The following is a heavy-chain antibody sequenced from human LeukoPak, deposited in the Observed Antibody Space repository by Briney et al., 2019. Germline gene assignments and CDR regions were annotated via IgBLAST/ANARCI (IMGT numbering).Heavy chain of an antibody. V-gene: IGHV3-7*01. D-gene: IGHD3-3*01. J-gene: IGHJ4*02. CDR1: GFTFSSYW. CDR3: ARKPSSYYDFWSGYYPDY. CDR2: IKEDGSEK. Sequence: PGGSLRLSCAASGFTFSSYWMSWVRQAPGKGLEWVANIKEDGSEKHYVDSVKGRFTISRDNAKNSLYLQMNSLRAEDTAVYYCARKPSSYYDFWSGYYPDYWGQGTLVTVSS.